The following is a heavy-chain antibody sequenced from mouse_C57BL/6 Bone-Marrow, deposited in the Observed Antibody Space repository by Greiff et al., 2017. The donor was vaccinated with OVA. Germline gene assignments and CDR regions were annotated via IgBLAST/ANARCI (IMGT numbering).Heavy chain of an antibody. CDR3: ARNYYDYDEGYYFDY. CDR1: GFNIKNTY. J-gene: IGHJ2*01. Sequence: EVQVVESVAELVRPGASVKLSCTASGFNIKNTYMHWVKQRPEQGLEWIGRIDPANGNTKYAPKFQGKATITADTSSNTAYLQLSSLTSEDTAIYYCARNYYDYDEGYYFDYWGQGTTLTVSS. D-gene: IGHD2-4*01. CDR2: IDPANGNT. V-gene: IGHV14-3*01.